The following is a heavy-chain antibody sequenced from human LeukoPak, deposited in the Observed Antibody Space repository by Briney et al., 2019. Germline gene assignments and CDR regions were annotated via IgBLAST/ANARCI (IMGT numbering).Heavy chain of an antibody. J-gene: IGHJ5*02. CDR3: ASDYGANWFDP. CDR1: GNTFSGYY. Sequence: ASVKVSCKASGNTFSGYYVHWVRLAPGQGLEWMGWINHDSGATDYGDMFQGRLTMTRDTSISTAYMELSRLRSDDTALYYCASDYGANWFDPWGQGTLVTVSS. V-gene: IGHV1-2*02. D-gene: IGHD4-17*01. CDR2: INHDSGAT.